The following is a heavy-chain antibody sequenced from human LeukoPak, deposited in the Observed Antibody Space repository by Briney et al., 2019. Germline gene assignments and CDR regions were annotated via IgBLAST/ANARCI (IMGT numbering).Heavy chain of an antibody. Sequence: SETLSLTCTVSGGSISSYYWSWIRQPPGKGLEWIGYIYYSGSTNYNPSLKSRVTISVDTSKNQFSLKLSSVTAADTAVYYCARDSTWYYYMDVWGKGTTVTVSS. CDR2: IYYSGST. V-gene: IGHV4-59*01. CDR1: GGSISSYY. J-gene: IGHJ6*03. CDR3: ARDSTWYYYMDV.